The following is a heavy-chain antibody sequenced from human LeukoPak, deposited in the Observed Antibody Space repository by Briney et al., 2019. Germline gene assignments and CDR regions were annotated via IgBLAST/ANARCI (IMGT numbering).Heavy chain of an antibody. CDR2: IHADSGNT. Sequence: ASVKVSCKTSGYTFTRCAVHWVHQAPGQRLEWMGWIHADSGNTKYSQKLQGRVTIARDTSASTIYMELSSLRFEDTAVYFCTIGLAGDWDAFDIWGLGTMVTVSS. J-gene: IGHJ3*02. V-gene: IGHV1-3*01. CDR3: TIGLAGDWDAFDI. CDR1: GYTFTRCA. D-gene: IGHD6-19*01.